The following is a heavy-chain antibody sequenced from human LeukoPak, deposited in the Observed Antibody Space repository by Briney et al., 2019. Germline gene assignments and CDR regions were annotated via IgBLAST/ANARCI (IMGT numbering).Heavy chain of an antibody. V-gene: IGHV1-8*01. CDR3: ARGGIRIVGATTDLDY. Sequence: ASVKVSCKASGYTFTSYDINWVRQATGQGLVWMGWMNPNSGNTGYAQKFQGRVTMTRNTSISTAYMELSSLRSEDTAVYYCARGGIRIVGATTDLDYWGQGTLVTVSS. J-gene: IGHJ4*02. D-gene: IGHD1-26*01. CDR2: MNPNSGNT. CDR1: GYTFTSYD.